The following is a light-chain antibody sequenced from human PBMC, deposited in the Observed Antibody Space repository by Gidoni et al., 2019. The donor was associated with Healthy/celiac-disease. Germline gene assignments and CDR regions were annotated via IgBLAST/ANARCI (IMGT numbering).Light chain of an antibody. V-gene: IGKV1-33*01. J-gene: IGKJ3*01. CDR3: QQYDNLPPYT. CDR2: DAS. Sequence: DIQMTQSPSSLSASVGDRVTITCQASQDISNYLNWYQQKPGKAPKLLIYDASNLETGVPSRVSGSGSGTDFTFTISSLQPEDIATYYCQQYDNLPPYTCXPXTKVDIK. CDR1: QDISNY.